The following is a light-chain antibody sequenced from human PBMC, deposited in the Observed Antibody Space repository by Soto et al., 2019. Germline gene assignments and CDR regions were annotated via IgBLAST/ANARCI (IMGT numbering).Light chain of an antibody. CDR2: EAS. J-gene: IGKJ1*01. CDR3: QQYNSYSET. Sequence: DIQMTQSPSTLSASVGDRVTITCRASQSISTWLAWYQQKSGKAPKLLIYEASSLGSGVPSRFSGSGSRTECALTISSLQPDDFATYYCQQYNSYSETFGQGTKVDIK. CDR1: QSISTW. V-gene: IGKV1-5*03.